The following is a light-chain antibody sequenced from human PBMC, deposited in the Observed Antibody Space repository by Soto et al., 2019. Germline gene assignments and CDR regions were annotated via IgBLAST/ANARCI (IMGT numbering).Light chain of an antibody. CDR2: GIS. J-gene: IGLJ2*01. V-gene: IGLV1-40*01. Sequence: QSALTQPPSVSGAPGQTVTISCTGTSSNIGGGYDVYWYQQLPGTAPKLIIYGISNRPSGVPDRFSGSKSGTSASLAITGLQAEDEADYYCQSYDSSLSGVVFGGGTKLTVL. CDR1: SSNIGGGYD. CDR3: QSYDSSLSGVV.